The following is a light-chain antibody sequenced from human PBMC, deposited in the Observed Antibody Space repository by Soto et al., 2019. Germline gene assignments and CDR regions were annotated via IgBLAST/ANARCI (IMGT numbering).Light chain of an antibody. V-gene: IGKV3-11*01. CDR1: QSVSGY. CDR2: DAS. CDR3: QQRGTWPT. Sequence: EIVLTQSPVTRSLSPGERATLSCRASQSVSGYVAWYQQKPGQAPRLLIYDASSRANGIPARFTGSGSGTDFSLTISSLEPEDFAVYYCQQRGTWPTFGQGTRVEI. J-gene: IGKJ1*01.